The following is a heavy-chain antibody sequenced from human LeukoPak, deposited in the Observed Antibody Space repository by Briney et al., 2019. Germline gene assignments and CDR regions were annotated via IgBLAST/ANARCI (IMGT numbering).Heavy chain of an antibody. V-gene: IGHV3-23*01. Sequence: GGSLRLSCAASGFTFSSYAMSWVRQAPGKGLEWVSAISGSGGSTYYADSVKGRFTISRDNSKNTLYLQMNSLRAEDTAVYYCARSGGVVVPAAMGIIDYWGQGTLVTVSS. D-gene: IGHD2-2*01. J-gene: IGHJ4*02. CDR1: GFTFSSYA. CDR2: ISGSGGST. CDR3: ARSGGVVVPAAMGIIDY.